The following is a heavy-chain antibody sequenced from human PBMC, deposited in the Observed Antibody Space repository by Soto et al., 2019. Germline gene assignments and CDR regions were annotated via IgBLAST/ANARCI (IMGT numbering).Heavy chain of an antibody. V-gene: IGHV1-18*01. CDR1: GYTFTSYG. CDR2: ISAYNGNT. Sequence: ASVKVSCKASGYTFTSYGISWVRQAPGQGLEWMGWISAYNGNTNYAQKLQGRVTMTTDTSTSTAYMELRSLRSDDTAVYYCASSYDSSGYYPGAFDIWGQGTMVTVSS. CDR3: ASSYDSSGYYPGAFDI. D-gene: IGHD3-22*01. J-gene: IGHJ3*02.